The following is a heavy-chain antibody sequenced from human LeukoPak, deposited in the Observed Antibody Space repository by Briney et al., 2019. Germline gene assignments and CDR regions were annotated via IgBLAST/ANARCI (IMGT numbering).Heavy chain of an antibody. D-gene: IGHD1-26*01. V-gene: IGHV4-30-2*01. J-gene: IGHJ3*01. CDR2: IYHSGST. CDR3: ARGWEPDAFDL. Sequence: TLSLTCTVSGGSISSGGYYWSWIRQPSGKGLEWIEYIYHSGSTYYNPSFKSRVTISVDRSKNQFSLKLNSVTAADTAVYYCARGWEPDAFDLWGQGTMVTVSS. CDR1: GGSISSGGYY.